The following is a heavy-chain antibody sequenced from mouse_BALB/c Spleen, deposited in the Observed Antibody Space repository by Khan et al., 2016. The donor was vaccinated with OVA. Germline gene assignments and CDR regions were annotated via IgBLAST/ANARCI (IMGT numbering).Heavy chain of an antibody. D-gene: IGHD1-1*02. CDR2: VNTYYGDA. J-gene: IGHJ3*01. Sequence: QVRLQQSGAELVRPGVSVKISCKGSGYTFTDFTMHWVKQSHAKSLEWIGVVNTYYGDATYNQKFKGKATMTVDKSSTTAYMELARLTSEDSAIFYCEGRGVGERFDYWGQGTLVTVSA. CDR1: GYTFTDFT. CDR3: EGRGVGERFDY. V-gene: IGHV1S137*01.